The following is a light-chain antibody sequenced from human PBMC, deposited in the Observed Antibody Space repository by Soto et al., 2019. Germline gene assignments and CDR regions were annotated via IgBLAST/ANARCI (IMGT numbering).Light chain of an antibody. CDR1: QSLLHRDGNTY. V-gene: IGKV2-30*02. Sequence: DVVMTQSPLSLPVTLGQPASISFRSSQSLLHRDGNTYLTWFQQRPGQSPRRLIYKVSNRDSGVPARFSGSGSGTDFALKISRVEAEDVGVYYCMQGTHWPITFGQGTRLEIK. CDR3: MQGTHWPIT. J-gene: IGKJ5*01. CDR2: KVS.